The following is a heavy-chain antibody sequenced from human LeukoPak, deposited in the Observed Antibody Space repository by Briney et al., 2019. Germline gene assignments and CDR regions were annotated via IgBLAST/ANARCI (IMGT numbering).Heavy chain of an antibody. CDR1: GFTFSSYS. CDR3: ARVQGYYYASGSSYYFDY. Sequence: TGGSLRLSRAASGFTFSSYSMNWVRQAPGKGLEWVANIKQDGSEKYYVDSVKGRFTISRDNAKNSLYLQMNSLRAEDTAVYYCARVQGYYYASGSSYYFDYGGQGTLVTVSS. V-gene: IGHV3-7*01. D-gene: IGHD3-10*01. CDR2: IKQDGSEK. J-gene: IGHJ4*02.